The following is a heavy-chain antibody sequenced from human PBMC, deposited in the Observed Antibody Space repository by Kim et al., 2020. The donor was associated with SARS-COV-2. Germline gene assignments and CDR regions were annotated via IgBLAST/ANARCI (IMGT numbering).Heavy chain of an antibody. J-gene: IGHJ4*02. V-gene: IGHV3-23*01. CDR1: GFIFSDFY. CDR2: LTADGGRT. Sequence: GGSLRLSCTASGFIFSDFYMSWVRQAPGKGLECVSTLTADGGRTYYADSVKGRFTXSXXNSRNTLYLQMXSLRAEDTAIYYCFVXXXGWGQGTLVTVSS. CDR3: FVXXXG.